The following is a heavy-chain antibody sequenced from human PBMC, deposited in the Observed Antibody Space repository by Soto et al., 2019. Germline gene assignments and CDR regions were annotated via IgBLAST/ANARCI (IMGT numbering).Heavy chain of an antibody. CDR1: GFTVSTND. D-gene: IGHD6-13*01. Sequence: PGGSLRLSCAVSGFTVSTNDMSWVRQAPGKGLEWVSAIYSGGKTYYADSVKGRFTISRDNSKNILYLQMNSLRAEDTAVYYCAHCLGSSWYGSYDYCGQGTLVTVSS. CDR3: AHCLGSSWYGSYDY. V-gene: IGHV3-53*01. J-gene: IGHJ4*02. CDR2: IYSGGKT.